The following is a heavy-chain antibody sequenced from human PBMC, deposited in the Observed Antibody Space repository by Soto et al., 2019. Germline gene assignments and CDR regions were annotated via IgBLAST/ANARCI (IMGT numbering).Heavy chain of an antibody. V-gene: IGHV3-30*03. CDR3: ARATRPPFYCSGGTCYSYYGMDV. CDR1: GFTFSSYG. CDR2: ISHDGSKT. D-gene: IGHD2-15*01. Sequence: GGSLRLSCAASGFTFSSYGMHWVRQAPGKGLEWVAVISHDGSKTNYADSVKGRVTISRDNSKDTVYLQMNNLRAGDTAVYYCARATRPPFYCSGGTCYSYYGMDVWGQGTTVTVSS. J-gene: IGHJ6*02.